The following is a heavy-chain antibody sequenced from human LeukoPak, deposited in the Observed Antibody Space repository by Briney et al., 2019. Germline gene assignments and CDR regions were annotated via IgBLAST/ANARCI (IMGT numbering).Heavy chain of an antibody. Sequence: GGSLRLSCAASGFTFSSYAMSWVRQAPGKGLEWVSAISGSGGSTYYADSVKVRFTIARDNSKNTLYLQMNSLRAEDTAVYYCAKDLIVGATRNWFDPWGQGTLVTVSS. CDR2: ISGSGGST. J-gene: IGHJ5*02. CDR3: AKDLIVGATRNWFDP. D-gene: IGHD1-26*01. V-gene: IGHV3-23*01. CDR1: GFTFSSYA.